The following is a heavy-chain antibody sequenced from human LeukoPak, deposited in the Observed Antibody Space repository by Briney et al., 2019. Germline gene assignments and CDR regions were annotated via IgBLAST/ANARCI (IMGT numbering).Heavy chain of an antibody. Sequence: GGSLRLSCAASGFTFSSYWMSWVRQAPGKGLEWVANIKEDGSEKYYVDSVKGRFTISRDNAKNSLYLQMNNLRADDTAVYYCARDDYDSSTPYYFDYWGQGILVTVSS. D-gene: IGHD3-22*01. V-gene: IGHV3-7*01. J-gene: IGHJ4*02. CDR3: ARDDYDSSTPYYFDY. CDR1: GFTFSSYW. CDR2: IKEDGSEK.